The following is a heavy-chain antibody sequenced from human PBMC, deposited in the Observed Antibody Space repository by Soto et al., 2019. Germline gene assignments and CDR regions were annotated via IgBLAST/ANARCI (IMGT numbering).Heavy chain of an antibody. D-gene: IGHD6-6*01. CDR2: IIPIFGTA. Sequence: SVKVSCKASGCTFSSYAISWVRQAPGQGLEWMGGIIPIFGTANYAQKFQGRVTITADKSTSTAYMELSSLRSEDTAVYYCARTYSSSYWERFDYWGQGTLVTVSS. J-gene: IGHJ4*02. CDR3: ARTYSSSYWERFDY. V-gene: IGHV1-69*06. CDR1: GCTFSSYA.